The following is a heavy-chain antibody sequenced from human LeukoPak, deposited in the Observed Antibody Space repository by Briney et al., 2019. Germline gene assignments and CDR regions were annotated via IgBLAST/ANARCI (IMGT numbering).Heavy chain of an antibody. V-gene: IGHV4-34*01. CDR1: GGSFSGYY. D-gene: IGHD3-22*01. CDR2: INHSGST. CDR3: ARDASSGYYSDAFDI. Sequence: ASETLSLTCAVYGGSFSGYYWSWIRQPPGKGLEWIGEINHSGSTNYNPSLKSRVTISVDTSKNQFSLKLSSVTAADTAVYYCARDASSGYYSDAFDIWGQGTMVTVSS. J-gene: IGHJ3*02.